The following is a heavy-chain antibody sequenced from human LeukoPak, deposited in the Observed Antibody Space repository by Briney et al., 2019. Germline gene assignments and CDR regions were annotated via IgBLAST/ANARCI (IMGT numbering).Heavy chain of an antibody. CDR1: GFTFNTYG. J-gene: IGHJ4*02. Sequence: PGRSLRLSCVASGFTFNTYGTHGVPQAPGKGLEWVAGISKDGSSKDYADSVKGRFTNSRDNSKNTMYLQMNSLRVEDTAVYYCAKAAYCTSTSCHFSGYAQRPLDSWGQGTLVTVSS. CDR3: AKAAYCTSTSCHFSGYAQRPLDS. V-gene: IGHV3-30*18. CDR2: ISKDGSSK. D-gene: IGHD2-2*01.